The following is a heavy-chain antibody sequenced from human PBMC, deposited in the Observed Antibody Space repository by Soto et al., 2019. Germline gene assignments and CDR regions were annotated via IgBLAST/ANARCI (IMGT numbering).Heavy chain of an antibody. V-gene: IGHV4-31*03. J-gene: IGHJ4*02. D-gene: IGHD4-17*01. CDR3: AREKAYGGVDY. CDR2: IYYSGST. CDR1: GGSISSGGYY. Sequence: PSETLSLTCTVSGGSISSGGYYWSWIRQHPGKGLEWIGYIYYSGSTYYNPSLKSRVTISVDTSKNQFSLKLSSVTAADTAVYYCAREKAYGGVDYWGQGTLVTVSS.